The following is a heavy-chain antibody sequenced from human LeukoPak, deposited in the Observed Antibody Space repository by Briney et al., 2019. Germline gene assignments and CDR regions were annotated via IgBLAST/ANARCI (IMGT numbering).Heavy chain of an antibody. V-gene: IGHV1-69*13. CDR3: ASLLGYCSGGSCHSIFFQH. CDR2: IIPIFGTA. J-gene: IGHJ1*01. CDR1: GGTFSSYA. Sequence: ASVKVSCKASGGTFSSYAISWVRQAPGQGLEWMGGIIPIFGTANYAQKFQGRVTITADESTSTAYMELSSLRSEDTAVYYCASLLGYCSGGSCHSIFFQHWGQGTLVTVSS. D-gene: IGHD2-15*01.